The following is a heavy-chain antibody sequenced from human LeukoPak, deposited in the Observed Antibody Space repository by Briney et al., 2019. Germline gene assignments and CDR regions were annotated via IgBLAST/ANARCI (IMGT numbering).Heavy chain of an antibody. V-gene: IGHV3-21*01. Sequence: GGSLRLSCTASEFTFSSYNMHWVRQAPGKGLEWVSSISSSSSYIYYADSVKGRFTISRDNAKNSLYLQMNSLRAGDTAVYYCARAAYSSTWYSRYFDLWGRGTLVTVSS. CDR2: ISSSSSYI. CDR1: EFTFSSYN. J-gene: IGHJ2*01. CDR3: ARAAYSSTWYSRYFDL. D-gene: IGHD6-13*01.